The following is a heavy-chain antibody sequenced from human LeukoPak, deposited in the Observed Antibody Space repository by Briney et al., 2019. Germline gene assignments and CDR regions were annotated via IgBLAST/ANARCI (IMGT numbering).Heavy chain of an antibody. CDR2: IIPIFGTA. CDR3: ARGGYDFGAETGFDP. J-gene: IGHJ5*02. CDR1: GGTFSSYA. Sequence: ASVKVSCKASGGTFSSYAISLVRQAPGQGLEWMGGIIPIFGTANYAQKFQGRVTITADESTSTAYMELSSLRSEDTAVYYCARGGYDFGAETGFDPWGQGTLVTVSS. D-gene: IGHD3-3*01. V-gene: IGHV1-69*13.